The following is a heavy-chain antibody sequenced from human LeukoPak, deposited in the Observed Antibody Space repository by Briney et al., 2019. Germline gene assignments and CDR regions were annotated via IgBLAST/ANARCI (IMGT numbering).Heavy chain of an antibody. V-gene: IGHV1-46*01. D-gene: IGHD4-17*01. CDR2: INPSAGNT. CDR1: GYNFLSYY. CDR3: ARGKYGDWYFDF. Sequence: GASVKVSCKASGYNFLSYYMYWVRQAPGHGLEWMGFINPSAGNTAYAQKFQGRVTMTRDTSTSTVYMDLTSLRSDDTAVYYCARGKYGDWYFDFWGQGTLVTVSS. J-gene: IGHJ4*02.